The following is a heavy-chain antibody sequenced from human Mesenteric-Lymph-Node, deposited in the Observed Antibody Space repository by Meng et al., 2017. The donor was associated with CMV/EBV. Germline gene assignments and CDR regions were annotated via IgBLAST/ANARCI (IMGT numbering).Heavy chain of an antibody. CDR1: SDSIDSYY. J-gene: IGHJ4*02. Sequence: SETLSLTCSVSSDSIDSYYWSWIRQPPGKGLEWIGEINHSGSTNYNPSLKSRVTISVDTSKNQFSLKLSSVTAADTAVYYCARKVPAARYWGQGTLVTVSS. D-gene: IGHD2-2*01. CDR3: ARKVPAARY. V-gene: IGHV4-34*01. CDR2: INHSGST.